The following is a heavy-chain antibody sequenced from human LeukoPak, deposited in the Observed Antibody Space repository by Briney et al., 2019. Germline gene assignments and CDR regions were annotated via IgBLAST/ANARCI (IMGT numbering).Heavy chain of an antibody. CDR2: IIPIFGTA. CDR1: GGTFSSYA. J-gene: IGHJ4*02. D-gene: IGHD5-18*01. V-gene: IGHV1-69*13. Sequence: SVKVSCKASGGTFSSYAISWVRQAPGQGLEWTGGIIPIFGTANYAQKFQGRVTITADESTSTAYMELSSLRSEDTAVYYCARGSEGMDHTYDFDYWGQGTLVTVSS. CDR3: ARGSEGMDHTYDFDY.